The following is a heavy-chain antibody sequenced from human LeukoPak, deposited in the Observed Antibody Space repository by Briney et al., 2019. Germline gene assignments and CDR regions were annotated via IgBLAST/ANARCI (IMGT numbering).Heavy chain of an antibody. J-gene: IGHJ4*02. CDR3: ARVAGFGFGIDY. CDR1: GYSISSGYY. Sequence: PSETLSLTCAVSGYSISSGYYWGWIRQPPGKGLEWMGSIYHSGSTYYTPSLKSRVTISVDTSKNQFSLKLSSVTAADTAVYYCARVAGFGFGIDYWGQGTLVTVSS. V-gene: IGHV4-38-2*01. D-gene: IGHD6-19*01. CDR2: IYHSGST.